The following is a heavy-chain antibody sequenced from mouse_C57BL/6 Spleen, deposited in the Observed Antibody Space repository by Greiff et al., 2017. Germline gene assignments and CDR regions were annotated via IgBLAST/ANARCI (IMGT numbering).Heavy chain of an antibody. D-gene: IGHD2-3*01. CDR3: ARSDGYFFDY. CDR2: IYPGSGNT. CDR1: GYTFTDYY. J-gene: IGHJ2*01. Sequence: VKLMESGAELVRPGASVKLSCKASGYTFTDYYINWVKQRPGQGLEWIARIYPGSGNTYYNEKFKGKATLTAEKSSSTAYMQLSSLTSEDSAVYFCARSDGYFFDYWGQGTTLTVSS. V-gene: IGHV1-76*01.